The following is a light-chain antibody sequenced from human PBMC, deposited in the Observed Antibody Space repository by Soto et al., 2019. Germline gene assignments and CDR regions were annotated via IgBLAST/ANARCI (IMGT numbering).Light chain of an antibody. CDR3: LQDFQYPRT. CDR2: EAS. Sequence: AILMTQSPYSLSASLGDRVTITCRASQFIRNHLALYQQRPGKAPKLLIYEASTLQSGVPSRFSGNFSATNFSLTIGSLQSEDFATYYCLQDFQYPRTFGQGTKVDIK. V-gene: IGKV1-6*01. CDR1: QFIRNH. J-gene: IGKJ1*01.